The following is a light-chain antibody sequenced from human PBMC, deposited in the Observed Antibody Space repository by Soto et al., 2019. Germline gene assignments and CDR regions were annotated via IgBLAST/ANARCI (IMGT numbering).Light chain of an antibody. V-gene: IGKV1-5*03. Sequence: DIQMTQSPATLSASVGDRVTITCRASQNIDSALAWYQKKPGTAPKPLIYKASTLASGVPSRFSGSGSGTQFTLTISRLQPDDVASYYCQQYSTSFFTFGPGTSVDLK. CDR1: QNIDSA. CDR3: QQYSTSFFT. CDR2: KAS. J-gene: IGKJ3*01.